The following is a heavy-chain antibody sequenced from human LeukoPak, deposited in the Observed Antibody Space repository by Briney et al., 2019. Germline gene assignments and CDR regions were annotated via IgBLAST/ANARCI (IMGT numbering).Heavy chain of an antibody. V-gene: IGHV1-69*04. CDR1: GGTFSSYA. CDR2: IIPILGIA. J-gene: IGHJ4*02. D-gene: IGHD1-26*01. CDR3: ARESIPLVGDRQGYFDY. Sequence: GASVKVSCKASGGTFSSYAISWVRQAPGQGLEWMGRIIPILGIANYAQKFQGRVTITADKSTSTAYMELSSLRSEDTAVYYCARESIPLVGDRQGYFDYWGQGTLVTVSS.